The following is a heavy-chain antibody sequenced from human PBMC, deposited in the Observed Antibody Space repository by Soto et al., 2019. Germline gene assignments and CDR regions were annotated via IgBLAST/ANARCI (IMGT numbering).Heavy chain of an antibody. D-gene: IGHD7-27*01. Sequence: KPSETLSLTCTVSGGSISSSIYYWGWIRQPPGKGLEWIGSIYYSGSTYYNPSLKSRVTISVDTSKNQFSLKLSSVTAADTAVYYCASWGNNWFDPWGQGTMVTV. CDR2: IYYSGST. J-gene: IGHJ5*02. CDR3: ASWGNNWFDP. CDR1: GGSISSSIYY. V-gene: IGHV4-39*01.